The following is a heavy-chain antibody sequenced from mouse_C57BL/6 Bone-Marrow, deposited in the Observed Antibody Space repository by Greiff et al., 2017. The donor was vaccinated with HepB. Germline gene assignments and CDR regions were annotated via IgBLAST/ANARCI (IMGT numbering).Heavy chain of an antibody. CDR2: ISSGSSTI. Sequence: EVKLMESGGGLVKPGGSLKLSCAASGFTFSDYGMHWVRQAPEKGLEWVAYISSGSSTIYYADTVKGRFTISRDNAKNTLFLQMTSLRSEDTAMYYCARRTLGRFDYWGQGTTLTVSS. CDR1: GFTFSDYG. J-gene: IGHJ2*01. V-gene: IGHV5-17*01. CDR3: ARRTLGRFDY. D-gene: IGHD4-1*01.